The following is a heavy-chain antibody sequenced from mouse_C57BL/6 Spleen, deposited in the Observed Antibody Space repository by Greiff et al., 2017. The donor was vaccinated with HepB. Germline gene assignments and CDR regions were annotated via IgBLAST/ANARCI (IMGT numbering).Heavy chain of an antibody. V-gene: IGHV5-17*01. J-gene: IGHJ3*01. CDR1: GFTFSDYG. CDR2: ISSGSSTI. Sequence: EVQRVESGGGLVKPGGSLKLSCAASGFTFSDYGMHWVRQAPEKGLEWVAYISSGSSTIYYADTVKGRFTIARDNAKNTLFLQMTSLRSEDTAMYYCARHGSSVFAYWGQGTLVTVSA. CDR3: ARHGSSVFAY. D-gene: IGHD1-1*01.